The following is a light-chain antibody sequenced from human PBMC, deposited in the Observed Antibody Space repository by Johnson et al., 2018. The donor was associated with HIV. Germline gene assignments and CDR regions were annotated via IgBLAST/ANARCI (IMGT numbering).Light chain of an antibody. V-gene: IGLV1-51*01. CDR3: GTWDTSLGAQYC. CDR1: SSNIGNNY. Sequence: QPVLTQPPSVSAAPGQKVTISCSGSSSNIGNNYVSWYQQLPGTAPKLLIYDNNKRPSGIPDRFSGSKSGTSATLGITGLQTGDEADYYCGTWDTSLGAQYCFGSGTKVTVL. J-gene: IGLJ1*01. CDR2: DNN.